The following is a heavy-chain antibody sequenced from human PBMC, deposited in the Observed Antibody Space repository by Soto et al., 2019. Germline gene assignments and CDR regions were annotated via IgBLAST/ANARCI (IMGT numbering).Heavy chain of an antibody. V-gene: IGHV4-39*01. J-gene: IGHJ5*02. CDR1: GGSISSSSYY. D-gene: IGHD2-15*01. CDR3: ARRGRYCSGGSCYNWFDP. CDR2: IYYSGST. Sequence: SETLSLTCTVSGGSISSSSYYWGWIRQPPGKGLEWIGSIYYSGSTYYNPSLKSRVTISVDTSKNQFSLKLSSVTAADTAVYYCARRGRYCSGGSCYNWFDPWGKGTLVTVSS.